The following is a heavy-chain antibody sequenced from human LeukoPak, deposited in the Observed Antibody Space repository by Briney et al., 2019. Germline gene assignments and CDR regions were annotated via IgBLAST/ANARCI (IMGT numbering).Heavy chain of an antibody. D-gene: IGHD2-21*02. CDR1: GFTFDDYA. J-gene: IGHJ6*02. V-gene: IGHV3-9*01. CDR3: AKDGERAYCGGDCYLDYYYGMDV. CDR2: ISWSSGSI. Sequence: GGSLRLSCAASGFTFDDYAMHWLRQAPGKGLEWVSGISWSSGSIGYADSVKGQFTISRENAKNSLYLQMNSLRAEDTALYYCAKDGERAYCGGDCYLDYYYGMDVWGQGTTVTVSS.